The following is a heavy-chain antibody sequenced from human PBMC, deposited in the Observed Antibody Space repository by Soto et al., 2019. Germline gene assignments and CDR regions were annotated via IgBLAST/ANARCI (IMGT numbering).Heavy chain of an antibody. CDR2: IYYSGST. CDR1: VVSISSGDYY. J-gene: IGHJ4*02. V-gene: IGHV4-30-4*01. CDR3: ARAGEQLDPFHY. D-gene: IGHD6-6*01. Sequence: SETLSLTCTVSVVSISSGDYYCSWIRQPPWKGLEWIGYIYYSGSTYYNPSLKSRVTISVDTSKNRFSLKLSSVTAADTAVYYCARAGEQLDPFHYWGQGTLVTVSS.